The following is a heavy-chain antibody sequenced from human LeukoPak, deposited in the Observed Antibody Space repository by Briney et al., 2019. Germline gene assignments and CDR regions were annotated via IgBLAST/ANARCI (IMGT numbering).Heavy chain of an antibody. Sequence: SETLSLTCTVSGGSISSYYWNWIRQPPGKGLEWIGYIYYTGSTYYNPSLKSRVTISVDTSKNQFSLKLSSVTAADTAVYYCARAASCGGDCYYYFDYWGQGTLVIVSS. CDR3: ARAASCGGDCYYYFDY. V-gene: IGHV4-59*08. CDR1: GGSISSYY. D-gene: IGHD2-21*02. CDR2: IYYTGST. J-gene: IGHJ4*02.